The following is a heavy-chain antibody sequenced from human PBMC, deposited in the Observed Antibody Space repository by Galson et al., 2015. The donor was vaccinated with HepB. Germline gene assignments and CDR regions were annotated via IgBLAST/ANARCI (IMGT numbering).Heavy chain of an antibody. D-gene: IGHD1-7*01. V-gene: IGHV5-51*01. CDR2: IYPGDSDT. CDR1: GYSFTSYW. J-gene: IGHJ4*02. Sequence: QSGAEVKKPGESLKISCKGSGYSFTSYWIGWVRQMPGKGLEWMGIIYPGDSDTRYSPSFQGQVTISADKSISTAYLQWSSLKASDTAMYYCARQPVSTGTTPGHFDYWGQGTLVTVSS. CDR3: ARQPVSTGTTPGHFDY.